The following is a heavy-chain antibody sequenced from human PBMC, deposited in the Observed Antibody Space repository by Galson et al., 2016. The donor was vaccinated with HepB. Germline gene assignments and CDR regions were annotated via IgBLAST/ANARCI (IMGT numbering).Heavy chain of an antibody. Sequence: SLRLSCAASGFTVINDYMSWVRQAPGKGLQWVSLIYSDNTISYADSVKGRFTISRDTSKNTAFLQMNSLRAEDTAVYYCARRAAAGPFDYWGQGTLVTVSS. V-gene: IGHV3-53*01. CDR2: IYSDNTI. J-gene: IGHJ4*02. CDR3: ARRAAAGPFDY. D-gene: IGHD6-13*01. CDR1: GFTVINDY.